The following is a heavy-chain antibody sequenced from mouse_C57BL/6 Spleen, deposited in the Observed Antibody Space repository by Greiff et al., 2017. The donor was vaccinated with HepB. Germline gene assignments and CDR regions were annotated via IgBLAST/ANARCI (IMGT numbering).Heavy chain of an antibody. CDR2: INPSNGGT. J-gene: IGHJ2*02. V-gene: IGHV1-53*01. Sequence: VQLQQPGTELVKPGASVKLSCKASGYTFTSYWMHWVKQGPGQGLEWIGNINPSNGGTNYNEKFKSKATLTVDKSSSTAYMQLSSLTSEDSAVYYCARGPLDICYGSSYPDYWGQGTSLTVSS. D-gene: IGHD1-1*01. CDR3: ARGPLDICYGSSYPDY. CDR1: GYTFTSYW.